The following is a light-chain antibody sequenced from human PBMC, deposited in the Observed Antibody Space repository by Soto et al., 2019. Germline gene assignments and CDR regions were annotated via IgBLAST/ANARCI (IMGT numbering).Light chain of an antibody. CDR1: QIISSW. Sequence: DIQMTQSPSTLTASVGDRVTITCRASQIISSWLAWYQQKPGKAPKLLIYDASSLESGVPSRFSGSGSGTEFTLTISSRQPDDFATYYCQQYNSYSTWTCGQGTKVDIK. CDR3: QQYNSYSTWT. CDR2: DAS. V-gene: IGKV1-5*01. J-gene: IGKJ1*01.